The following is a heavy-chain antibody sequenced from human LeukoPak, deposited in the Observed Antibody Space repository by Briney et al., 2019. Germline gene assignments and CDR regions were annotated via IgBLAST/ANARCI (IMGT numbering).Heavy chain of an antibody. CDR3: ARRQDSSPDAFDI. CDR2: INHSGST. CDR1: GGSFSGYY. D-gene: IGHD5-18*01. Sequence: SETLSLTCAVYGGSFSGYYWSWIRQPPGKGLEWIGEINHSGSTNYNPSLKSRVTISVDTSKNQFSLKLSSVTAADTAVYYSARRQDSSPDAFDIWGQGTMVTVSS. J-gene: IGHJ3*02. V-gene: IGHV4-34*01.